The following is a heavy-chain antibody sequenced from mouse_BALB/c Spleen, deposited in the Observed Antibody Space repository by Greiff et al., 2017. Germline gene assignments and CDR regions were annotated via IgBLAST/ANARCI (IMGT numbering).Heavy chain of an antibody. CDR1: GFTFSSYA. V-gene: IGHV5-9-4*01. D-gene: IGHD2-3*01. Sequence: EVMLVESGGGLVKPGGSLKLSCAASGFTFSSYAMSWVRQSPEKRLEWVAEISSGGSYTYYPDTVPGRFTISRDNAKNTLYLEMSSLRSEDTAMYYCARHGYYGPLAYWGQGTLVTVSA. CDR2: ISSGGSYT. J-gene: IGHJ3*01. CDR3: ARHGYYGPLAY.